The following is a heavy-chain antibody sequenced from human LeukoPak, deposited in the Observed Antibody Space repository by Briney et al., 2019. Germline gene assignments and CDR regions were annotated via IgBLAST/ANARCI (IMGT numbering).Heavy chain of an antibody. J-gene: IGHJ4*02. V-gene: IGHV3-48*02. CDR1: GFTFSSYS. CDR2: ISSSSRTI. Sequence: QSGGSLRLSCAASGFTFSSYSMNWVRQAPGKGLEWVSYISSSSRTIYYADSVKGRFTISRDNAKNSLYLQMNSLRDEDTAVYYCARDIYDYIWGSYRRGGFDCWGQGTLVTVSS. D-gene: IGHD3-16*02. CDR3: ARDIYDYIWGSYRRGGFDC.